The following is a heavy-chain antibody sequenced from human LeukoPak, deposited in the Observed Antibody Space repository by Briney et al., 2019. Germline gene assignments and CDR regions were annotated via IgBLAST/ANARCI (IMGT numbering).Heavy chain of an antibody. D-gene: IGHD3-3*01. J-gene: IGHJ4*02. Sequence: GGSLRLSCAASRFTFSSYGMHWVRQAPGKGLEWVAYIQYDGSNEQYADSVKGRFSISRDSSKNILYLQMNSLRAEDTAVYYCASRVSIFGVANAFDYWGQGTLVTVSS. CDR1: RFTFSSYG. CDR2: IQYDGSNE. V-gene: IGHV3-30*02. CDR3: ASRVSIFGVANAFDY.